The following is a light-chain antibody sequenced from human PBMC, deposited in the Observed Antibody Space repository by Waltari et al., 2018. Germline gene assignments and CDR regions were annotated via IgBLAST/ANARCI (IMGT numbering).Light chain of an antibody. CDR3: QQRYIWPPIT. CDR1: QSVRGY. CDR2: DAS. Sequence: EIVLTQSPATLSLSPGERATLSCRASQSVRGYLAWYQQRPGQAPRLLIFDASNRATGIPARFSGSESGTDFTLTISSLEPEDFAVYYCQQRYIWPPITFGQGTRLDIK. J-gene: IGKJ5*01. V-gene: IGKV3-11*01.